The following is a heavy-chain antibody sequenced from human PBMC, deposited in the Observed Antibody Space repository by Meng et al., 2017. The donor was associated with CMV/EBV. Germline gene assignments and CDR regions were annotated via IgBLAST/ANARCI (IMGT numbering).Heavy chain of an antibody. Sequence: GGSLRLSCAASGFTVSSNYMSWVRQAPGKGLEWVSVIYSGGSTYYADSVKGRFTISRDNSKNTLYLQMNSLRAEDTAVYYCARPSEGHYYGMDVWGQGTMVTVSS. D-gene: IGHD2-2*01. CDR3: ARPSEGHYYGMDV. CDR2: IYSGGST. V-gene: IGHV3-53*01. CDR1: GFTVSSNY. J-gene: IGHJ6*02.